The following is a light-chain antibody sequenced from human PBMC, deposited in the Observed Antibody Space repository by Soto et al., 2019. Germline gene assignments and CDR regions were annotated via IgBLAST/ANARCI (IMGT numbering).Light chain of an antibody. CDR2: DAN. V-gene: IGLV2-11*01. J-gene: IGLJ2*01. Sequence: QSVLTQPRSVSESPGQSVTISCTGTSSDVGAYNFVSWYQQYPGKAPKLMLHDANKRPSGVPDRFSGSKSGNTASLTISGLQAEDEADYYCCSYAGSYTFGVFGGGTKLTVL. CDR1: SSDVGAYNF. CDR3: CSYAGSYTFGV.